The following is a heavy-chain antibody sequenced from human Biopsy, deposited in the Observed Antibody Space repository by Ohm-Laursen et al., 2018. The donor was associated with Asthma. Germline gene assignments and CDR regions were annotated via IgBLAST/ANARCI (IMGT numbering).Heavy chain of an antibody. CDR3: VRDGTDDAFDI. CDR2: ISKDASTQ. CDR1: GFSFSNFA. J-gene: IGHJ3*02. Sequence: SLRLSCTAPGFSFSNFAIHWARRAPGKGLEWVGVISKDASTQDYADSVKGRFTMARDNSKNTLDLQMNSLREEDTAVYYCVRDGTDDAFDIWGQGTVVSVSS. V-gene: IGHV3-30*01. D-gene: IGHD1-1*01.